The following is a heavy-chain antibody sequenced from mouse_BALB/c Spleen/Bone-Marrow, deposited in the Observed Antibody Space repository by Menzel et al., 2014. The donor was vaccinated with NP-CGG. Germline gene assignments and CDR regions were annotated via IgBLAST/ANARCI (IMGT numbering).Heavy chain of an antibody. V-gene: IGHV14-3*02. D-gene: IGHD2-5*01. CDR2: IYPANGDT. J-gene: IGHJ4*01. Sequence: VQLQQSGAELVKPEASVKMSCTASGFNIKCTYMHWVKQRPEQGLEWIGRIYPANGDTNYDPKFQGKATITADTSSNTAYLQLSTLSSEDTAVYYSARDSNDLLAYWGQGTPVTVSS. CDR3: ARDSNDLLAY. CDR1: GFNIKCTY.